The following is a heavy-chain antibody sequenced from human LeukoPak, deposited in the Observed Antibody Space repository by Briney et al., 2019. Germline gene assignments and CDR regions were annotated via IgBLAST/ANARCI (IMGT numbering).Heavy chain of an antibody. D-gene: IGHD3-16*02. CDR2: IYYSGST. J-gene: IGHJ1*01. CDR1: GGSISSYY. V-gene: IGHV4-59*01. CDR3: ARASVWGSYRYSRFYFQH. Sequence: SETLSLTCTVSGGSISSYYWSWIRQPPGKGLEWIGYIYYSGSTNYNPSLKSRVTTSVDTSKNQFSLKLSSVTAADTAVYYCARASVWGSYRYSRFYFQHWGQGTLVTVSS.